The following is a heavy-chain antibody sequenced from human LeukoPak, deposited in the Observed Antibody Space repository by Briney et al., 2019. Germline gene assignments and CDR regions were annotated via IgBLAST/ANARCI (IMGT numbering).Heavy chain of an antibody. V-gene: IGHV3-21*01. CDR1: GFTFSSYS. CDR3: ARDRQKATYGDYQDWFDP. D-gene: IGHD4-17*01. Sequence: GGSLRLSCAASGFTFSSYSMNWVRQAPGKGLEWVSSISSSSSSYIYYADSVKGRFTISRDNAKNSLYLQMNSLRAEDTAVYYCARDRQKATYGDYQDWFDPWGQGTLVTVSS. J-gene: IGHJ5*02. CDR2: ISSSSSSYI.